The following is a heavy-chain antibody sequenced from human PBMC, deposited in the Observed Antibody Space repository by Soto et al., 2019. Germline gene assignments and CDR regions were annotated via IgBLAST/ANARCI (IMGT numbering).Heavy chain of an antibody. J-gene: IGHJ6*03. D-gene: IGHD3-10*01. V-gene: IGHV3-30*18. CDR3: AKNLGTGAYYYYYYYMDV. CDR1: GFTFSSYG. CDR2: ISYDGSNK. Sequence: GGSLRLSCAASGFTFSSYGMHWVRQAPGKGLEWVAVISYDGSNKYYADSVKGRFTISRDNSKNTLYLQMNSLRAEDTAVYYCAKNLGTGAYYYYYYYMDVWGKGTTVTVSS.